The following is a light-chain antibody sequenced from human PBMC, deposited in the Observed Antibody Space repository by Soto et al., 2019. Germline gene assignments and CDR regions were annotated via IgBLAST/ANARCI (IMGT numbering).Light chain of an antibody. CDR1: QSVSSSY. V-gene: IGKV3-20*01. CDR3: QQYGSSPRT. Sequence: EIVMTQSPATLSLSPGERATLSCMASQSVSSSYLSWYQQSPGQAPRLLIYGASSRATGIPDRFSGSGSGTDFTLPITRLEPEDLAVYYSQQYGSSPRTFGQGTRLEI. J-gene: IGKJ5*01. CDR2: GAS.